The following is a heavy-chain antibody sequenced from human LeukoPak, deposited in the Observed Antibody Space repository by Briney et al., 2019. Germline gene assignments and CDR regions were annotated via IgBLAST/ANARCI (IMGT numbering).Heavy chain of an antibody. CDR3: VGSSGYYHESYYFDY. CDR2: ISSSGSTI. J-gene: IGHJ4*02. CDR1: GFTFSSYS. V-gene: IGHV3-48*01. D-gene: IGHD3-22*01. Sequence: GGSLRLSCAASGFTFSSYSMNWVRQAPGKGLDWVSHISSSGSTIYYADSVKGRFTISRDNAKNSLYLQMNSLSAEDTAVYYCVGSSGYYHESYYFDYWGQGTLVTVSS.